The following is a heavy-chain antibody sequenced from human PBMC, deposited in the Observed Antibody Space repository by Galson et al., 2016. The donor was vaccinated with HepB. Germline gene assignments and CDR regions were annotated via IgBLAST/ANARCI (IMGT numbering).Heavy chain of an antibody. CDR1: GFTFSAFA. CDR2: IISNGGKT. CDR3: VKSLIAVAGPSSVFDY. J-gene: IGHJ4*02. V-gene: IGHV3-64D*09. D-gene: IGHD6-19*01. Sequence: SLRLSCAASGFTFSAFAMHWVRLAPGKGLEYVSAIISNGGKTYYADSVKGRFVISRDNSKNMLYLQMSSLRAEDTAIYYCVKSLIAVAGPSSVFDYWGQGALVTVSS.